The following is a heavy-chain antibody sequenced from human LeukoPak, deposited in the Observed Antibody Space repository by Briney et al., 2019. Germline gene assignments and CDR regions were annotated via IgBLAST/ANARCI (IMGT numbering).Heavy chain of an antibody. J-gene: IGHJ4*02. CDR1: GFTFSSYA. CDR3: AREITWYQLLPMTYYFDY. Sequence: GGSLRLSCAASGFTFSSYAMSWVRQAPGKGLEWVSAISGSGGSTYYADSVKGRFTISRDNSKNTLYLQMNSLRAEDTAVYYCAREITWYQLLPMTYYFDYWGQGTLVTVSS. V-gene: IGHV3-23*01. CDR2: ISGSGGST. D-gene: IGHD2-2*01.